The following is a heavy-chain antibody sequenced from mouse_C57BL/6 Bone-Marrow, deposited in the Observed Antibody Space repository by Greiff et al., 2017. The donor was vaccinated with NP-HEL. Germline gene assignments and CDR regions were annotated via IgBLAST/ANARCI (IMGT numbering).Heavy chain of an antibody. V-gene: IGHV10-1*01. J-gene: IGHJ1*03. CDR1: GFSFNTYA. CDR2: IRSKSNNYAT. D-gene: IGHD1-3*01. CDR3: VRHKGLYRGYFDV. Sequence: EVQLVESGGGLVQPKGSLKLSCAASGFSFNTYAMNWVRQAPGKGLEWVARIRSKSNNYATYYADSVKDRFTISRDDSESMLYLQMNNLKTEDTAMYYCVRHKGLYRGYFDVWGTGTTVTVSS.